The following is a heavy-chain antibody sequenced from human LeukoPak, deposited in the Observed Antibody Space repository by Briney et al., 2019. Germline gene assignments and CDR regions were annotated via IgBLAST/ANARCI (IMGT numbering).Heavy chain of an antibody. J-gene: IGHJ1*01. CDR3: AKGLAYCGGDCYSNFQH. Sequence: GGSLRLSCVASGFTFSNYGMHWARQAPGKGLEWVAVVPSDGSNKYYADSVKGRFTVSRDNSKNTLYLQMNSLRAEDTAVYYCAKGLAYCGGDCYSNFQHWGQGTLVTVSS. CDR1: GFTFSNYG. CDR2: VPSDGSNK. D-gene: IGHD2-21*02. V-gene: IGHV3-30*18.